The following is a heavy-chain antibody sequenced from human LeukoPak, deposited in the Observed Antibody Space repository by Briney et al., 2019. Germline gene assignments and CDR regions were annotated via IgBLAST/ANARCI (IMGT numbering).Heavy chain of an antibody. Sequence: SQTLSLTCAISGDSVSRSSAAWHWIRQSPWRGLEWLGSTYYRSKWYNDYAGSVKSRITISPDTSKNQFSLQLNSVTPEDTAVYYCARDGQPYSSGWFAYFQPWGQGTLVTVSS. CDR1: GDSVSRSSAA. CDR2: TYYRSKWYN. J-gene: IGHJ1*01. D-gene: IGHD6-19*01. V-gene: IGHV6-1*01. CDR3: ARDGQPYSSGWFAYFQP.